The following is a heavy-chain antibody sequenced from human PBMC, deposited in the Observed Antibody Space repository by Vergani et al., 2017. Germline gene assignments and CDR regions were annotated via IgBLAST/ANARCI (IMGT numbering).Heavy chain of an antibody. CDR3: ARDSGPTTVTTYYYYYYMDV. J-gene: IGHJ6*03. V-gene: IGHV1-2*02. CDR2: INPNSGGT. CDR1: GYTFTGYY. Sequence: QVQLVQSGAEVKKPGASVKVFCKASGYTFTGYYMHWVRQAPGQGLEWMGWINPNSGGTNYAQKFQGRVTMTRDTSISTAYMELSRLRSDDTAVYYCARDSGPTTVTTYYYYYYMDVWGKGTTVTVSS. D-gene: IGHD4-17*01.